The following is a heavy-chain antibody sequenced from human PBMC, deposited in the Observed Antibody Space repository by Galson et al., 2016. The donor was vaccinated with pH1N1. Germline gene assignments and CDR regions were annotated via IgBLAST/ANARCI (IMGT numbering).Heavy chain of an antibody. D-gene: IGHD3-16*01. J-gene: IGHJ6*04. Sequence: LRLSCAASGLIFKNFAMHWVRQAPGKGLEWVAFIWMDGTGQKYADSVKGRFIISRDNSKNILYLQMNSLGDEDTAIYYCTTDADDPMDVWGIGTTVTVSP. CDR3: TTDADDPMDV. CDR2: IWMDGTGQ. CDR1: GLIFKNFA. V-gene: IGHV3-33*01.